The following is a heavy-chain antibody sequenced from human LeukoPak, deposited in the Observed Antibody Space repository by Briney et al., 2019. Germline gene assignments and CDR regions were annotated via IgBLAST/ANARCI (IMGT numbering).Heavy chain of an antibody. V-gene: IGHV1-18*01. CDR3: AADTVGYCSGGSCYGAYYYGMDV. J-gene: IGHJ6*02. CDR2: ISAYNGNT. CDR1: GYTFTSYG. D-gene: IGHD2-15*01. Sequence: GASVKVSCKASGYTFTSYGISWVRQAPGQGLEWMGWISAYNGNTNYAQKLQGRVTMTTDTSTSTAYMELSSLRSEDTAVYYCAADTVGYCSGGSCYGAYYYGMDVWGQGTTVTVSS.